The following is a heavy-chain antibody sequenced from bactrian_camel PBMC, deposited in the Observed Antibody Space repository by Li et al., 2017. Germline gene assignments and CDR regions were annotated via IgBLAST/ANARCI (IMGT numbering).Heavy chain of an antibody. Sequence: HVQLVESGGGSVEAGGSLRLSCAASGFTASSNCMAWFRQTPGKEREGVARIHTGGGSTYYADSVKGRFTISPGNATNTVSLQMNSLKPEDTAMYYCAADRMAYLRPSVQLAAYNSWGQGTQVTVS. J-gene: IGHJ4*01. CDR1: GFTASSNC. V-gene: IGHV3S1*01. CDR3: AADRMAYLRPSVQLAAYNS. CDR2: IHTGGGST.